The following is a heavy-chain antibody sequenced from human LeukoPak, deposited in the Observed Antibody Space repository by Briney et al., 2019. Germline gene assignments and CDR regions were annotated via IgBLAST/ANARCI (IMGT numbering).Heavy chain of an antibody. Sequence: GGSLRLSCAASGFTFSSYSMNWVRQAPGKGLEWVALIWYDGSNKYYADSVKGRLTISRDNSKNTLYLQMNSLRAEDTAVYYCAREGPRGNSQFDYWGQGTLVTVSS. V-gene: IGHV3-33*08. CDR2: IWYDGSNK. D-gene: IGHD2/OR15-2a*01. CDR3: AREGPRGNSQFDY. J-gene: IGHJ4*02. CDR1: GFTFSSYS.